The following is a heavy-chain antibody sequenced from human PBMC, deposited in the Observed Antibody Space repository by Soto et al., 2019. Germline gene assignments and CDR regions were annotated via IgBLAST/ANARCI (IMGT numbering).Heavy chain of an antibody. Sequence: GGSLRLSCAASGFSFSSHGMHWVRQAPGKGLEWVAVIWHDASNKHYTDSVKGRFTISRDNSENTLYLQMNSLRVEDTAVYYCATKVGDDFDHWGQGTLVTVYS. CDR2: IWHDASNK. CDR3: ATKVGDDFDH. J-gene: IGHJ4*02. V-gene: IGHV3-33*08. CDR1: GFSFSSHG.